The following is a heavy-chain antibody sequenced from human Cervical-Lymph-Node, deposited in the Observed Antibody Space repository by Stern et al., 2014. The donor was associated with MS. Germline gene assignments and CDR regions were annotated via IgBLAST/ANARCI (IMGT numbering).Heavy chain of an antibody. CDR3: AREGGNSAEYFQY. V-gene: IGHV3-33*01. D-gene: IGHD4-23*01. CDR1: GFTFSSSG. J-gene: IGHJ1*01. Sequence: VQLVESGGGVVQPGRSLRLSCAASGFTFSSSGMHWVRQAPGKGLEWLAIIWYDGSNRYYADSVKGRFTISRDNSKNTLYLQMNSLRAEDTAVYYCAREGGNSAEYFQYWGQGTLVTVSS. CDR2: IWYDGSNR.